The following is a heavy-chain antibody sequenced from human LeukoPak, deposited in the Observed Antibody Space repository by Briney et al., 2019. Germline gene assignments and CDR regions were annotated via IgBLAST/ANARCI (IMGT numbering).Heavy chain of an antibody. J-gene: IGHJ3*02. CDR1: GLTFSSHW. Sequence: GGSLRLSYAASGLTFSSHWMFWVRQAPGKGLVWVSQTDRDGKTTGYADSVKGRFTISRDNAKNTLYLQMNSLRAEDTAVYYCAAESSAWSAFDIWGQGTMVTVSA. D-gene: IGHD6-19*01. CDR3: AAESSAWSAFDI. CDR2: TDRDGKTT. V-gene: IGHV3-74*01.